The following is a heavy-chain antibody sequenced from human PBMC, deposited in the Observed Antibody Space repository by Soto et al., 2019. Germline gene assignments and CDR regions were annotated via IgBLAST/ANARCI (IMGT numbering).Heavy chain of an antibody. CDR2: VWYDGSNK. J-gene: IGHJ4*02. Sequence: QVQLVESGGGVVQPGTSLRLSCAASGFSFSSYGMHWVRQAPGKGLEWVAVVWYDGSNKYCADSVKGRFTISRDNSKNTLYLQMNSLRAEDTAVYYCARNPRPTYGDYADYWGQGTLVTVSS. CDR1: GFSFSSYG. V-gene: IGHV3-33*01. CDR3: ARNPRPTYGDYADY. D-gene: IGHD4-17*01.